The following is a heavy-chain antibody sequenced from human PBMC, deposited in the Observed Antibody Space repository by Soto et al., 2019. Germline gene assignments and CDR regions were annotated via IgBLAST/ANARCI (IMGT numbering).Heavy chain of an antibody. J-gene: IGHJ5*02. CDR3: VKDAISMVRGTNNWFDP. CDR1: GFTFDNHA. CDR2: ISGNAVAT. D-gene: IGHD3-10*01. Sequence: EVNLLESGGDLVQPGGSQTLSCGASGFTFDNHAMSWVRQAPGKGLEWVSAISGNAVATYYADSVKGRFTISRDNSNDMVYLQMNRLRAEDTGIYYCVKDAISMVRGTNNWFDPWGQGTLVTVSS. V-gene: IGHV3-23*01.